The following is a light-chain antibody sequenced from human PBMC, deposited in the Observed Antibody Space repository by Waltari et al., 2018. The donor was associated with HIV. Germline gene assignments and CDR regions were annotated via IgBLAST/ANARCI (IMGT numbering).Light chain of an antibody. CDR3: CSYSGGPAWL. CDR2: EVT. Sequence: QSALTQPASVSASPGQSIAISCTGISSDFGNYNLVSWFQHHPGKAPRLLIYEVTKRPSGVSDRFAGSKSCNTASLTISGLQAEDDADYYCCSYSGGPAWLFGGGTKLTVL. CDR1: SSDFGNYNL. J-gene: IGLJ3*02. V-gene: IGLV2-23*02.